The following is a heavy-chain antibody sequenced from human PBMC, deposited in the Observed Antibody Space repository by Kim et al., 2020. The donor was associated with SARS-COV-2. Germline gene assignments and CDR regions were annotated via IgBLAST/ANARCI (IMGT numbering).Heavy chain of an antibody. V-gene: IGHV4-30-2*05. CDR3: ARGPFPPSGLGVYYYYMDV. Sequence: SRVTISVDTAKNQFSLKLSSVTAADTAVYYCARGPFPPSGLGVYYYYMDVWGKGTTVTVSS. J-gene: IGHJ6*03. D-gene: IGHD3-10*01.